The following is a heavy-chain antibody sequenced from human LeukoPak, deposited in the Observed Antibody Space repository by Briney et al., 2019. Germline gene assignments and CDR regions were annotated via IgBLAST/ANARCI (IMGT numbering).Heavy chain of an antibody. CDR2: FYYTDSA. V-gene: IGHV4-39*01. D-gene: IGHD3-10*01. J-gene: IGHJ6*03. Sequence: PSETLSLTCTVSGGSVSGLGYLWGWIRQPPGKGLEWIANFYYTDSAYYYSPSLKSRITISVDPSKNQFSLQLSSVTAADTSMYYCARGTRWGGNIYYYYYYMDVWGKGPRSPSP. CDR1: GGSVSGLGYL. CDR3: ARGTRWGGNIYYYYYYMDV.